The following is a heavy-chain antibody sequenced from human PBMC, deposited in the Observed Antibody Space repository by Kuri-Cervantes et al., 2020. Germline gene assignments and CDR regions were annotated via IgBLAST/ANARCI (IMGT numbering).Heavy chain of an antibody. CDR1: GFTFSNYG. CDR3: AKEGRGGSLFDY. D-gene: IGHD1-26*01. J-gene: IGHJ4*02. CDR2: IRYDGSNK. Sequence: GGSLRLSCEASGFTFSNYGMHWVRQAPGKGLEWVAFIRYDGSNKYYADSVKGRFTISRDHSKNTLFLQMNSLRAEDTAVYYCAKEGRGGSLFDYWGQGTLVTVSS. V-gene: IGHV3-30*02.